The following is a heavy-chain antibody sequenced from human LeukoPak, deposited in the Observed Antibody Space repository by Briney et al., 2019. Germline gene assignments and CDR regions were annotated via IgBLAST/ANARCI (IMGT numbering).Heavy chain of an antibody. CDR1: GFTFSSYA. J-gene: IGHJ3*02. CDR3: ARDGSAFDI. V-gene: IGHV3-30*04. Sequence: GRSLRLSCAASGFTFSSYAMHWVRQAPGKGLEWVAVISYDGSKKYYADSVKGRFTISRDNSKNTLYLQMNSLRAEDTAVYYCARDGSAFDIWGQGTMVTVS. D-gene: IGHD1-26*01. CDR2: ISYDGSKK.